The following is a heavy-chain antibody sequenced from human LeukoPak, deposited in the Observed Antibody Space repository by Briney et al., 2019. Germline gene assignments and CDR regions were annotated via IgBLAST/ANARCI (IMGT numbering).Heavy chain of an antibody. CDR1: GFTFSSYG. V-gene: IGHV3-30*02. D-gene: IGHD6-19*01. CDR3: ARVPRVSIAVAGTLDY. CDR2: IRYDGSNK. J-gene: IGHJ4*02. Sequence: GGSLRLSCAASGFTFSSYGMHWVRQAPGKGLEWVAFIRYDGSNKYYADSVKGRFTISRDNSKNTLYLQMNSLRAEDTAVYYCARVPRVSIAVAGTLDYWCQGTLVTVSS.